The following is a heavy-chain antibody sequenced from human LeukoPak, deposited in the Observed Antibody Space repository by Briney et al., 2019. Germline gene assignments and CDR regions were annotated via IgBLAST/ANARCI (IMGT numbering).Heavy chain of an antibody. CDR3: ARDMARGVIIPSES. V-gene: IGHV3-33*01. CDR2: IWYDGSNK. CDR1: GFTFSNYG. D-gene: IGHD3-10*01. J-gene: IGHJ4*02. Sequence: GESLKISCAASGFTFSNYGMHWVRQAPGKGLEWVAVIWYDGSNKYYADSVKGRFTISRDNSKNTLYLQMNSLRAEDTAVYYCARDMARGVIIPSESWGQGTLVSVPS.